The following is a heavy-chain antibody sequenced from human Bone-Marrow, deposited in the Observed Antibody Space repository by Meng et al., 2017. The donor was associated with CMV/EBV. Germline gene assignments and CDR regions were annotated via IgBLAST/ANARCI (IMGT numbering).Heavy chain of an antibody. D-gene: IGHD3-22*01. J-gene: IGHJ4*02. CDR3: ARGVDYYDSSGYYY. V-gene: IGHV4-34*01. CDR2: INHSGST. Sequence: QGELQQGGGGLLKPSDTLSLTCAVYGGSFSGYYWSWIRQPPGKGLEWIGEINHSGSTNYNPSLKSRVTISVDTSKNQFSLKLSSVTAADTAVYYCARGVDYYDSSGYYYWGQGTLVTVSS. CDR1: GGSFSGYY.